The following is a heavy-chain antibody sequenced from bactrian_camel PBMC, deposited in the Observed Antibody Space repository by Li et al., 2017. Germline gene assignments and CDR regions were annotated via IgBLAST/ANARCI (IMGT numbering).Heavy chain of an antibody. CDR2: INKDGDIL. D-gene: IGHD4*01. CDR3: VAMPDSDDEHSVGY. V-gene: IGHV3S42*01. Sequence: VQLVESGGGSVQAGGSLRLSCDTSGFDFDRLDMSWVRQAPGKGLEWVSTINKDGDILWFADPVKGRFTISRDNATNILHLQMNNLETEDSGTYYCVAMPDSDDEHSVGYWGQGTQVTVS. CDR1: GFDFDRLD. J-gene: IGHJ6*01.